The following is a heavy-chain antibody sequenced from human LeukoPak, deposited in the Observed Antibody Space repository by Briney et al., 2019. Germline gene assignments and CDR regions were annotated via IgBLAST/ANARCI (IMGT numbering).Heavy chain of an antibody. V-gene: IGHV3-7*05. CDR3: ARCHSTSSGDY. J-gene: IGHJ4*02. D-gene: IGHD6-6*01. CDR2: IQQGGSEK. Sequence: GGSLSLSCAASGFTFSSYWMCWVRQAPGKGLEWVANIQQGGSEKYYVDSVKGRFTISRDNAKNSLFLQINSLRAEDTAVYYCARCHSTSSGDYTGQGTRVTVSS. CDR1: GFTFSSYW.